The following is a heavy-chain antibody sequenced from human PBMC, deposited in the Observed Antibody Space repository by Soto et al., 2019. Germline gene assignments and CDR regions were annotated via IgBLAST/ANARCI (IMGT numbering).Heavy chain of an antibody. V-gene: IGHV1-8*01. CDR3: ARRKERSGPHYFDY. J-gene: IGHJ4*03. CDR1: GYTFTTYD. CDR2: MIPYSGNT. Sequence: ASVKVSCKASGYTFTTYDISWVRQATGQGLEWMGWMIPYSGNTGYAQKFQGRVTVTRNTSISTVYMELSGLRPDDTAVYYCARRKERSGPHYFDYWGQGITVTVSS. D-gene: IGHD6-25*01.